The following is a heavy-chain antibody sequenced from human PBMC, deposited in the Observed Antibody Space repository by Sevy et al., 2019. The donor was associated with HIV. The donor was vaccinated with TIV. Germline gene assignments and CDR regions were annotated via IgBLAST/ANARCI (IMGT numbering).Heavy chain of an antibody. CDR1: GFTFTAYP. Sequence: GGSLRLSCVVSGFTFTAYPMAWVRQGPGKGLEWVSAITRTGEATQYADSVKGRFTISRDDSKSMSYLQMNRLKADDTAIYYCLKRKWDPSPGQDNWFDPWGQGTLVTVSS. D-gene: IGHD1-1*01. CDR2: ITRTGEAT. V-gene: IGHV3-23*01. CDR3: LKRKWDPSPGQDNWFDP. J-gene: IGHJ5*02.